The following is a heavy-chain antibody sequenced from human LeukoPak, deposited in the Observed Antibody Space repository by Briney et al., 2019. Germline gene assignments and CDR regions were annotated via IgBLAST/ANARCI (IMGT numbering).Heavy chain of an antibody. CDR1: GYTFTSYG. J-gene: IGHJ4*02. CDR2: ISAYNGNT. D-gene: IGHD1-20*01. V-gene: IGHV1-18*01. Sequence: ASVKVSCKASGYTFTSYGISWVRQAPGQGLEWMGWISAYNGNTNYAQKLQGRVTMTTDTSTSTAYMELRSLRSDDTAVYYCARDWGITGTTCLFDYWGQGTLVTVSS. CDR3: ARDWGITGTTCLFDY.